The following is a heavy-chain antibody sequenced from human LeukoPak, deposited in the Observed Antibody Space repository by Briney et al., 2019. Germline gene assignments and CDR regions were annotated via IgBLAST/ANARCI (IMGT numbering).Heavy chain of an antibody. CDR1: GGSISSSSYY. CDR3: AGSHGSGSYYQYYFDY. CDR2: IYYSGST. J-gene: IGHJ4*02. D-gene: IGHD3-10*01. Sequence: PSETLSLTCTVSGGSISSSSYYWGWLRQPPGKGLEWIGSIYYSGSTYYNPSLKSRVTISVDTSKNQFSLKLSSVTAADTAVYYCAGSHGSGSYYQYYFDYWGQGTLVTVSS. V-gene: IGHV4-39*07.